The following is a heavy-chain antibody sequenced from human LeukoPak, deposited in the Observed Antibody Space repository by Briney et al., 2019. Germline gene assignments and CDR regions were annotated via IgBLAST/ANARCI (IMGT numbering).Heavy chain of an antibody. CDR2: ISSTSTI. V-gene: IGHV3-48*01. D-gene: IGHD4-11*01. CDR3: ARVLPYDYINRFDR. J-gene: IGHJ5*02. Sequence: GGSLRLSCAASGFTFSTYSMNWVRQAPGKGLEWVSYISSTSTIYYADSVKGRFTISRDNAKNSLCLQMNSLRAEDTAVNYCARVLPYDYINRFDRWGQGTLVTVSS. CDR1: GFTFSTYS.